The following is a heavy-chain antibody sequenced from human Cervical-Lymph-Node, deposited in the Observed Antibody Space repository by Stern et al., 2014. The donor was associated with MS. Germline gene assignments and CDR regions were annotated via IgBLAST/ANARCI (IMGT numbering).Heavy chain of an antibody. J-gene: IGHJ4*02. V-gene: IGHV5-51*03. D-gene: IGHD3-3*01. CDR3: ARVDGTVFVFDY. CDR1: GYSFSSYW. Sequence: VQLVQSGAEVKKPGESLKISCKGSGYSFSSYWIGWVRQMPGKGLEWLGIIFPADSDTRYSPAFPSQDTISADKSISTAYLQWSSLKASDTAIYYCARVDGTVFVFDYWGQGTLVTVSS. CDR2: IFPADSDT.